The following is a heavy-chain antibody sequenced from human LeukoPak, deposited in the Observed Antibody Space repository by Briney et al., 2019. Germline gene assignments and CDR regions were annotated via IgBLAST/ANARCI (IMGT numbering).Heavy chain of an antibody. CDR3: ARRTAAMWFDP. D-gene: IGHD2-2*01. J-gene: IGHJ5*02. Sequence: SETLSLTCAVYGGSFSGYYWSWIRQPPGKGLEWIGYIYHSGSTYYNPSLKSRLTISVDTSKNQFSLKLSSVTAADTAVYYCARRTAAMWFDPWGQGTLVTVSS. V-gene: IGHV4-34*09. CDR2: IYHSGST. CDR1: GGSFSGYY.